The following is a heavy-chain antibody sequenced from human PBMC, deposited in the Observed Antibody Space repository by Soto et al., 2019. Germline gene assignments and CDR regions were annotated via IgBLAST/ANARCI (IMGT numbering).Heavy chain of an antibody. V-gene: IGHV1-3*01. CDR2: INAGNGNT. CDR3: ARDVAGSSWYGWEYYYYGMDV. D-gene: IGHD6-13*01. CDR1: GYTFTSYA. J-gene: IGHJ6*02. Sequence: QVQLVQSGAEVKKPGASVKVSCKASGYTFTSYAMHWVRQAPGQRLEWMGWINAGNGNTKYSQKFQGRVTITRDTAASRAYMELSSLRSEDTAVYYCARDVAGSSWYGWEYYYYGMDVWGQGTTVTVSS.